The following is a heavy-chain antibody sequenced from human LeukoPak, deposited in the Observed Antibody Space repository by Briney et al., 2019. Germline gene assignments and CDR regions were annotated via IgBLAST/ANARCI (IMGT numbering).Heavy chain of an antibody. Sequence: SETLSLTCAVSGGSISSSNWWSWVRQPPGKGLEWIGEIYHSGSTNYNPSLKSRVTISVDKSKNQFSLKLSSVTAADTAVYYCARVCSGYAPDAFDIWGQGTMVTVSS. CDR3: ARVCSGYAPDAFDI. CDR1: GGSISSSNW. D-gene: IGHD5-12*01. CDR2: IYHSGST. V-gene: IGHV4-4*02. J-gene: IGHJ3*02.